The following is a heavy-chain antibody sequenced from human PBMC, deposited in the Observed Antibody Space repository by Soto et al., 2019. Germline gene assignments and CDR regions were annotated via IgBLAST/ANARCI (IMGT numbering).Heavy chain of an antibody. D-gene: IGHD3-3*01. CDR1: GVSISTYY. J-gene: IGHJ4*01. CDR3: ARGVRQDTNFFFFDY. Sequence: ASETLSLTCNVSGVSISTYYWSWLRQSPGKGLEWIGFIYYRGSTTYNPSLRSRVTISVDTSKKEFSLKMTSATAADTAVYFCARGVRQDTNFFFFDYWGHGTQVTDSS. CDR2: IYYRGST. V-gene: IGHV4-59*12.